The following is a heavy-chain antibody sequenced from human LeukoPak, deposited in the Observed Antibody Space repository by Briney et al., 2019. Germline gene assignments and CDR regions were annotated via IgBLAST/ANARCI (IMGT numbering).Heavy chain of an antibody. CDR2: IIPILGIA. CDR1: VGTFSSYA. CDR3: ARDVGYYYDSSGIPT. V-gene: IGHV1-69*04. J-gene: IGHJ5*02. D-gene: IGHD3-22*01. Sequence: SVKVSCKASVGTFSSYAISWVRQAPGQGLEWMGRIIPILGIANYAQKFQGRVTITADKSTSTAYMELSSLRSEDTAVYYCARDVGYYYDSSGIPTWGQGTLVTVSS.